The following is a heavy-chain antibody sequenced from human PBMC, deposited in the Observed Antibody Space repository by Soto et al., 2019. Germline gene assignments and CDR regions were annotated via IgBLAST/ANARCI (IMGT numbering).Heavy chain of an antibody. CDR2: ISSSSSYI. J-gene: IGHJ4*02. V-gene: IGHV3-21*04. CDR3: AKDRHRSGSPHPFDY. CDR1: KFTFSTYS. Sequence: GGSLRLSCAAAKFTFSTYSMNWVRQAPGKGLEWVSSISSSSSYIYYADSVKGRFTISRDNAKNSLYLQMNSLRAEDTAVYYCAKDRHRSGSPHPFDYWGQGTLVTVSS. D-gene: IGHD3-22*01.